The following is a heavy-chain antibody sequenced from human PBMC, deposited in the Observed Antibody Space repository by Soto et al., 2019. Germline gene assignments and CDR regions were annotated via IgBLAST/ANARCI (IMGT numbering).Heavy chain of an antibody. CDR2: IYYSGST. J-gene: IGHJ3*02. D-gene: IGHD1-26*01. V-gene: IGHV4-39*01. CDR3: VRQGSGSYNAFDI. Sequence: QLQLQESGPGLVKPSETLSLTCTVSGGSISSSSYYWGWIRQPPGKGLEWIGTIYYSGSTYYNPSLKSRVTISVDTSKNQFSLKLSSVTAADTAVYYCVRQGSGSYNAFDIWGQGTVVTVSS. CDR1: GGSISSSSYY.